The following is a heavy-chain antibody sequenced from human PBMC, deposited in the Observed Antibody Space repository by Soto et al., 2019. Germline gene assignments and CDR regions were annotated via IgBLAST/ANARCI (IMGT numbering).Heavy chain of an antibody. CDR1: GYTITNAW. Sequence: EVQLVESGGGLVQPGGSLRLSCAASGYTITNAWMHWVRQVPGKGLVWVARIDHQSGTSYADSVKGRFTVSRDNAKNTLYLQMNSLRVEDTAVYFCATVFGYWGEGTLVTVSS. CDR3: ATVFGY. J-gene: IGHJ4*02. D-gene: IGHD3-3*01. CDR2: IDHQSGT. V-gene: IGHV3-74*01.